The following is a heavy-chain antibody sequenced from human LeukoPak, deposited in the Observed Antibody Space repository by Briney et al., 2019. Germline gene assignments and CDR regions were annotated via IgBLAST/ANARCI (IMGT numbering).Heavy chain of an antibody. Sequence: GGSLRLSCAASGFTFSSYAMSWVRQAPGKGLEWVSGISGSGGSTYYADSVKGRFTISRDNSKNTLYLQMNSLRAEDTAVYYCARPSTPGIAAAGLKYWGQGTLVTVSS. CDR1: GFTFSSYA. J-gene: IGHJ4*02. V-gene: IGHV3-23*01. CDR2: ISGSGGST. D-gene: IGHD6-13*01. CDR3: ARPSTPGIAAAGLKY.